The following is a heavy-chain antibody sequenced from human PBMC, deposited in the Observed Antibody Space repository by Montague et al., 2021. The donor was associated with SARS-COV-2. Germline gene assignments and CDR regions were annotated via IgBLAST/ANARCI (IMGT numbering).Heavy chain of an antibody. J-gene: IGHJ3*02. Sequence: SETLSLTCTVSSGSISSSGYYWGWIRQPPGKGLEWIGSIYYSGNTYYSPSLQSRVTISVDTSKNQFSLRLNSMTAADTAVYYCARLPPYRFNSNGHYYNAVDIWGQGTMVTVSS. D-gene: IGHD3-22*01. CDR3: ARLPPYRFNSNGHYYNAVDI. CDR2: IYYSGNT. V-gene: IGHV4-39*01. CDR1: SGSISSSGYY.